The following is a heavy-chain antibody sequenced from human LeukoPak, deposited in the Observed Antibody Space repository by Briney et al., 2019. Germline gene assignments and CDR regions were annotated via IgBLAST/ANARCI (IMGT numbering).Heavy chain of an antibody. CDR1: GGTFSSYA. J-gene: IGHJ5*02. V-gene: IGHV1-69*05. Sequence: SVKVSCKASGGTFSSYAISWVRQAPGQGLEWMGGIIPIFGTANYAQKFQGRVTMTRDTSTSTVYMELSSLRSEDTAVYYCARGLTYSSSQGNWFDPWGQGTLVTVSS. CDR2: IIPIFGTA. CDR3: ARGLTYSSSQGNWFDP. D-gene: IGHD6-6*01.